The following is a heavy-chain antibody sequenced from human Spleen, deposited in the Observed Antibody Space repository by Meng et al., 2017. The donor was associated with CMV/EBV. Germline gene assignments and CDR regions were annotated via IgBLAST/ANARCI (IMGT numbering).Heavy chain of an antibody. D-gene: IGHD3-10*01. Sequence: ASVKVSCKSSGYTFTDYYMQWVRQAPGQGLEWMGWINPNSGDTNYAQKFQGRVTMTRDTSINTAYMEVRSLRSDDTAVYYCARDLLRYYGSGSSKLDYWGQGTLVTVSS. J-gene: IGHJ4*02. CDR3: ARDLLRYYGSGSSKLDY. CDR1: GYTFTDYY. V-gene: IGHV1-2*02. CDR2: INPNSGDT.